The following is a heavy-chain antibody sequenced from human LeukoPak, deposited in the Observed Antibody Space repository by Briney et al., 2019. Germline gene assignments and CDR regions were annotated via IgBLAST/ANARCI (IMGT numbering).Heavy chain of an antibody. Sequence: SETLSLTCTVSGGSISSYYWSWIRQPPGKGLVWIGYIYYSGSTNYNPSLKSRVTISVDTSKNQFSLKLSSVTAADTAVYYCARVYYSSSYDYWYFDLWGRGTLVTVSS. CDR1: GGSISSYY. CDR2: IYYSGST. CDR3: ARVYYSSSYDYWYFDL. D-gene: IGHD6-13*01. V-gene: IGHV4-59*01. J-gene: IGHJ2*01.